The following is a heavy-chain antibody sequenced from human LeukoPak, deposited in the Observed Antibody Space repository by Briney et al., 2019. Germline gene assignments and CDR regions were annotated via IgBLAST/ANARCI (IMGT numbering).Heavy chain of an antibody. J-gene: IGHJ4*02. V-gene: IGHV4-39*07. CDR2: MDYSGNT. CDR3: ARYASGSYFRGIDY. CDR1: GGSISSGTYP. Sequence: SETLSLTCTVSGGSISSGTYPWGWIRQPPGKGLEWIGSMDYSGNTYYNPSLKSRLTVSIDTSKNQFSLKLNSVTAADTAVYYCARYASGSYFRGIDYWGQGTLVTVSS. D-gene: IGHD1-26*01.